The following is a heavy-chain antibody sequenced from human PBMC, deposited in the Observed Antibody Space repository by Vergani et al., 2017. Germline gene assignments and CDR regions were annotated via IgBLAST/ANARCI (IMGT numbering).Heavy chain of an antibody. J-gene: IGHJ4*02. D-gene: IGHD3-9*01. CDR1: GYTFSNYY. Sequence: QVQVVQSGAEVKKSGASVTVSCKTSGYTFSNYYMHCVRQAPGQGLEWMGIINPSGGHTNYAQKFQGRVTMTRDPSTSTVYMELSSLRSEDTAIYYCARGDYGILTGYRYWGQGTLVTVSA. V-gene: IGHV1-46*03. CDR2: INPSGGHT. CDR3: ARGDYGILTGYRY.